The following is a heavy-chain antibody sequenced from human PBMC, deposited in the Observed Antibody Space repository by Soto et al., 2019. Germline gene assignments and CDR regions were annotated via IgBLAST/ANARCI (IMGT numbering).Heavy chain of an antibody. J-gene: IGHJ4*02. Sequence: QVQLQESGPGLVKPSETLSLTCTVSGCSITSYYWSWIRQPPGRGLEWIGYSYYSWSTNYNPALKSRVTISVDTSKNQFSLKLSSVTAADTAVYYCARRYGDYFAFWGQGTLVTVSS. CDR3: ARRYGDYFAF. CDR2: SYYSWST. V-gene: IGHV4-59*08. D-gene: IGHD4-17*01. CDR1: GCSITSYY.